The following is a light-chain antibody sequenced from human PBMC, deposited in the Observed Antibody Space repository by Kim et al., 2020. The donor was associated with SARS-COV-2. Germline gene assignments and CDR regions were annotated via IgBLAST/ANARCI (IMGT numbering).Light chain of an antibody. V-gene: IGLV1-44*01. CDR3: ATWDVTLNGWV. CDR1: SSNVGRHF. CDR2: NVN. Sequence: GHSITSPCSGISSNVGRHFVNWYQQLPRTAPKVFIYNVNQRPSGVPDRFSGSRSGTSASLAISGLQSEDEADYYCATWDVTLNGWVFGGGTQLTVL. J-gene: IGLJ3*02.